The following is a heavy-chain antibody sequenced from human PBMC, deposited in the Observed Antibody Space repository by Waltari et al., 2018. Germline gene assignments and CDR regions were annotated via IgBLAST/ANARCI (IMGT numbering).Heavy chain of an antibody. V-gene: IGHV4-34*01. CDR3: ARGSQVVVLLWFRGPDAFDI. CDR1: GGSFSGYY. D-gene: IGHD3-10*01. Sequence: QVQLQQWGAGLLKPSETLSLTCAVYGGSFSGYYWSWIRQPPGKGLEWSGEIHHSGSTNYTPSLKSRVTISVDTSKNRGSRKLTSVTAADTAVYYCARGSQVVVLLWFRGPDAFDIWGQGTMVTVSS. J-gene: IGHJ3*02. CDR2: IHHSGST.